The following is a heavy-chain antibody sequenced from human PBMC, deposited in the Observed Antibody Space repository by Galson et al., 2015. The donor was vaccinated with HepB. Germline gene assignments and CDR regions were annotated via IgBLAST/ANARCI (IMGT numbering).Heavy chain of an antibody. CDR3: ARDLRRGIAAAGMGFDY. J-gene: IGHJ4*02. D-gene: IGHD6-13*01. Sequence: SLRLSCAASGFTFSSYAMHWVRQAPGKGLEWVAVISYDGSNKYYADSVKGRFTISRDNSKNTLYLQMNSLRAEDTAVYYCARDLRRGIAAAGMGFDYWGQGALVTVSS. CDR1: GFTFSSYA. CDR2: ISYDGSNK. V-gene: IGHV3-30*04.